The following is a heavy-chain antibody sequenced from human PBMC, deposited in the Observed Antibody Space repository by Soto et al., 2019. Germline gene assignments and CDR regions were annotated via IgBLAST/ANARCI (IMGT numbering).Heavy chain of an antibody. CDR3: AKATATGGGAFDI. CDR1: GFTCSSYD. Sequence: EVQVLESGGGVVQPGGSLRLSCAASGFTCSSYDMSWVRQAPGKGLEWVSTILVGGSTHYPDSVKGRFTISRDNSKNTVFLQMYSLTPGDTAVYYCAKATATGGGAFDICGQGTVVTVSS. CDR2: ILVGGST. J-gene: IGHJ3*02. V-gene: IGHV3-23*01. D-gene: IGHD2-8*02.